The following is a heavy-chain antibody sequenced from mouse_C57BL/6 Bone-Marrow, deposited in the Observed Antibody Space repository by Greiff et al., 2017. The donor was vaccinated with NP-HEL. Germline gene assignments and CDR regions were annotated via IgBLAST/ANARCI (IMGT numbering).Heavy chain of an antibody. D-gene: IGHD2-4*01. CDR2: IDPSDSTT. Sequence: QVQLQQPGAELVKPGASVKLSCKASGYTFTSYWMQWVKQRPGQGLEWIGEIDPSDSTTSYNQKFKGKATLTVDKSSSTAYMQLNSLTSEDSAVYYYSTTVAFYNDIGWFANCDQGTLVTVSA. J-gene: IGHJ3*01. V-gene: IGHV1-50*01. CDR3: STTVAFYNDIGWFAN. CDR1: GYTFTSYW.